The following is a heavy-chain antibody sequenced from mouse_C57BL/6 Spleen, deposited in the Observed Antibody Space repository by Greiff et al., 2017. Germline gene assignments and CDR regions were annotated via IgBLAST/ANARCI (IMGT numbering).Heavy chain of an antibody. V-gene: IGHV1-7*01. Sequence: VQLQQSGAELAKPGASVKLSCKASGYTFTSYWMHWVKQRPGQGLEWIGYINPSSGYTKYNQKFRDKATLTAGKSSSTAYMLLSSLTYEDSAVYYCARGDSSGYNFDYWGQGTTLTVSS. CDR1: GYTFTSYW. J-gene: IGHJ2*01. D-gene: IGHD3-2*02. CDR2: INPSSGYT. CDR3: ARGDSSGYNFDY.